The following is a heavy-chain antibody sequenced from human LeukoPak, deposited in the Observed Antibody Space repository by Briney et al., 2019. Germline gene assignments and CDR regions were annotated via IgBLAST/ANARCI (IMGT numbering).Heavy chain of an antibody. Sequence: SETLSLTCTVSGGSISSYYWSWIRQPAGKGLEWIGRIYTSGSTNHNPSLKSRVTMSVDTSKNQFSLKLSSVTAADTAVYYCARGIQLWTPYYYYYMDVWGKGTTVTVSS. V-gene: IGHV4-4*07. J-gene: IGHJ6*03. D-gene: IGHD5-18*01. CDR1: GGSISSYY. CDR3: ARGIQLWTPYYYYYMDV. CDR2: IYTSGST.